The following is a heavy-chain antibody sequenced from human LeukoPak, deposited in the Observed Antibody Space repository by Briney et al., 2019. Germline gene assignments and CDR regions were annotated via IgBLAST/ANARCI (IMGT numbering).Heavy chain of an antibody. J-gene: IGHJ4*02. Sequence: GVSLRLSCVAPGFTFSRHWMTWVRQAPGKGLEWVANIKHDGSEKNYVDSVKGRFTISRDNAKNSLYLQMNGLRAEDTAVYYCATPLDYYDRSDSHQGGDWGQGTLVTVSS. CDR1: GFTFSRHW. V-gene: IGHV3-7*03. CDR2: IKHDGSEK. CDR3: ATPLDYYDRSDSHQGGD. D-gene: IGHD3-22*01.